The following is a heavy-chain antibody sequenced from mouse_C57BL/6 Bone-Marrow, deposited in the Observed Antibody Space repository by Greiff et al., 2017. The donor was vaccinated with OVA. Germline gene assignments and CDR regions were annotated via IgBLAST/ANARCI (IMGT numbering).Heavy chain of an antibody. V-gene: IGHV1-31*01. CDR2: IHPYNGVS. CDR1: GYTFTGYY. J-gene: IGHJ2*01. Sequence: EVQLQEPGPELVKPGASVKISCKASGYTFTGYYMHWVKQSHGHILDWIGYIHPYNGVSSYNQNFKGKATLTVDKSSSTAYMELSSLTSEDSAVYYCARGTGFDYWGQGTTLTVSS. CDR3: ARGTGFDY. D-gene: IGHD3-3*01.